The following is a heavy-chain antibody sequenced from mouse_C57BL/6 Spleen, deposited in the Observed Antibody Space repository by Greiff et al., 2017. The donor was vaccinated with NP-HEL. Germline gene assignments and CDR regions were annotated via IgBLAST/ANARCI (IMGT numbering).Heavy chain of an antibody. CDR3: ARGDYYGSPWYFDV. J-gene: IGHJ1*03. D-gene: IGHD1-1*01. CDR1: GYTFTSYW. V-gene: IGHV1-55*01. Sequence: QVQLQQPGAELVKPGASVKMSCKASGYTFTSYWITWVKQRPGQGLEWIGWIFPGSGSTYYNEKFKGKATLTVDKSSSTAYMLLSSLTSEDSAVYFCARGDYYGSPWYFDVWGTGTTVTVSS. CDR2: IFPGSGST.